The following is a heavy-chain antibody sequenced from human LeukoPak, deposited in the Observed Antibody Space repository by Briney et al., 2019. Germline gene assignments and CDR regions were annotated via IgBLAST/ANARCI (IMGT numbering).Heavy chain of an antibody. V-gene: IGHV1-2*04. D-gene: IGHD6-19*01. J-gene: IGHJ5*02. CDR1: GYTFTGYY. CDR2: INPNSGGT. CDR3: ARGERAGAGGGWFDP. Sequence: ASVKVSCKASGYTFTGYYMHWVRQAPGQGLEWMGWINPNSGGTNYAQKFQGWVTMTRDTSISTAYMELSRLRSDDTAVYYCARGERAGAGGGWFDPWGQGTLVTVSS.